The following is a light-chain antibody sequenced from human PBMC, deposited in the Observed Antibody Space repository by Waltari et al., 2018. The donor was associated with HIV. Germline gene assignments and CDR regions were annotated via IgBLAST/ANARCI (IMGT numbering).Light chain of an antibody. J-gene: IGKJ1*01. Sequence: EIVVTQFPAVLSVSPGERVHRSCNVSQSVSANLAWYQQVAGQAPRLLIADSSNRATGVPDRFSGSGSGTHFTLSISSLQSEYSGVYYCQQYSDWPRAFGLGTKVEV. CDR1: QSVSAN. CDR2: DSS. V-gene: IGKV3-15*01. CDR3: QQYSDWPRA.